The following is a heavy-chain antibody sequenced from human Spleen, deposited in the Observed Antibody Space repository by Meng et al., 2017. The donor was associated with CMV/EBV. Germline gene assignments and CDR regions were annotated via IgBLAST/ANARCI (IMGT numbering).Heavy chain of an antibody. J-gene: IGHJ1*01. CDR1: GFNINNKY. Sequence: GESLKISCAASGFNINNKYMSWVRQGPGKGLEWVSILYSGGTTSYSDSVKGRWTISRDTLKNTLYLQMNGLRADDTAVYYCARADYGDYVEYFQHWGQGTLVTVSS. D-gene: IGHD4-17*01. V-gene: IGHV3-53*01. CDR3: ARADYGDYVEYFQH. CDR2: LYSGGTT.